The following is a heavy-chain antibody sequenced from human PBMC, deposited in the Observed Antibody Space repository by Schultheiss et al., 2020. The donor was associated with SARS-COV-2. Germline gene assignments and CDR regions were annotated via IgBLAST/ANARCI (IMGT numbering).Heavy chain of an antibody. Sequence: SETLSLTCTVSGGSVSSGSYYWSWIRQPPGKGLEWIGYIYYSGSTNYNPSLKSLVTISVDTSKNQFSLKLSSVTAADTAVYYCARGAAPRGGMDVWGQGTTVTVSS. J-gene: IGHJ6*02. CDR3: ARGAAPRGGMDV. D-gene: IGHD6-6*01. CDR2: IYYSGST. V-gene: IGHV4-61*01. CDR1: GGSVSSGSYY.